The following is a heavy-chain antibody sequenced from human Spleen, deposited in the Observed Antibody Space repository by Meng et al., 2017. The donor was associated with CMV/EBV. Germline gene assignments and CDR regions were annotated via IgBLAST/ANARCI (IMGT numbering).Heavy chain of an antibody. CDR2: ISCHNGVT. V-gene: IGHV1-18*01. Sequence: SCRAFVYTFTNYGITWVRQAPGQGLEWLGWISCHNGVTNYAPEFQGSVTMTTVTSTATAYMELRSLTSDDTAVYYCARDGGGYGIFDHWGQGSLVTVSS. J-gene: IGHJ4*02. CDR1: VYTFTNYG. CDR3: ARDGGGYGIFDH. D-gene: IGHD5-12*01.